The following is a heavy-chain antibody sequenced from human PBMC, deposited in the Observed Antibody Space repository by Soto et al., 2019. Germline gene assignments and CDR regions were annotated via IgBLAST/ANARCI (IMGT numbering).Heavy chain of an antibody. CDR2: IYYSGST. V-gene: IGHV4-59*08. CDR3: ARHFNRNYALSSFDY. J-gene: IGHJ4*02. D-gene: IGHD4-4*01. Sequence: SETLSLTCTVSGGSVSSYYWSWIRQSPGKGLEWIGYIYYSGSTKYKPSLKSRVTISVDTSKNQFSLKVSSATAADTAVYYCARHFNRNYALSSFDYGGRGPRVTVSS. CDR1: GGSVSSYY.